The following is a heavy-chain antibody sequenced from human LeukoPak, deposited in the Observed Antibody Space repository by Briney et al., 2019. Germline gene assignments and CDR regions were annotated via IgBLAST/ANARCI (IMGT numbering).Heavy chain of an antibody. Sequence: GGSLRLSCEVSGYTFSGLGMHWVRQAPGKGLEWMAGFGPEDGETIYAEMVQGRFTMSGDTSTDTPYMELNSLRAEDTAVYYCATIPTHLHYYFHHWPQGPLVSVPS. CDR1: GYTFSGLG. CDR2: FGPEDGET. V-gene: IGHV1-24*01. J-gene: IGHJ4*02. CDR3: ATIPTHLHYYFHH. D-gene: IGHD2-2*02.